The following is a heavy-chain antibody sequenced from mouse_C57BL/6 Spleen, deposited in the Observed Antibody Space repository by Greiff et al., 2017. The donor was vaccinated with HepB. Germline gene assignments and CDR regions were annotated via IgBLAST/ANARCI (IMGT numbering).Heavy chain of an antibody. D-gene: IGHD2-4*01. V-gene: IGHV1-69*01. CDR1: GYTFTSYW. J-gene: IGHJ3*01. CDR2: IDPSDSYT. CDR3: ALYDYDAFESY. Sequence: QVQLQQPGAELVMPGASVKLSCKASGYTFTSYWMHWVKQRPGQGLEWIGEIDPSDSYTNYNQKFKGKSTLTVDKSSSTAYMQLSSLTSEDSAVYCCALYDYDAFESYWGQGTLVTVSA.